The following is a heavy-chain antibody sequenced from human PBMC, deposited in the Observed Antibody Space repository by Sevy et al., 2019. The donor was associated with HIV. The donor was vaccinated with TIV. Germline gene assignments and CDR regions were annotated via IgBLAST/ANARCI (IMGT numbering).Heavy chain of an antibody. Sequence: GSLRLSCAASGFTFSSYSMNWVRQAPGKGLEWVSSISSSSSYIYYADSVKGRFTISRDNAKNSLYLQMNSLRAEDTAVYYRARGVDSSSEYYFDYWGQGTLVTVSS. V-gene: IGHV3-21*01. D-gene: IGHD6-6*01. CDR1: GFTFSSYS. CDR3: ARGVDSSSEYYFDY. CDR2: ISSSSSYI. J-gene: IGHJ4*02.